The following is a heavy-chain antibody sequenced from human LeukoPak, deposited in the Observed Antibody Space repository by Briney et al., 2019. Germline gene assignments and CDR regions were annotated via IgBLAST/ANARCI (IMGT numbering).Heavy chain of an antibody. J-gene: IGHJ6*03. Sequence: ASVKVSCMASGYTFTSYYMHWVRQAPGQGLEWMGIINPSGGSTSYAQKFQGRVTMTRDTSTSTVYMELSSLRSEDTAVYYCARGVLEWSSDYYYYYMDVWGKGTTVTVSS. D-gene: IGHD3-3*01. CDR3: ARGVLEWSSDYYYYYMDV. CDR1: GYTFTSYY. V-gene: IGHV1-46*03. CDR2: INPSGGST.